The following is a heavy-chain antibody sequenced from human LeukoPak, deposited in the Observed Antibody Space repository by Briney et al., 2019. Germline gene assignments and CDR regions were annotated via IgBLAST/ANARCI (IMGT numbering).Heavy chain of an antibody. D-gene: IGHD3-16*02. V-gene: IGHV4-39*01. CDR3: ARKNYDYVWGSYRYKDYFDY. J-gene: IGHJ4*02. CDR1: GGSISSSSYY. CDR2: IYYSGST. Sequence: SETLSLTCTVSGGSISSSSYYWGWIRQPPGKGLEWIGSIYYSGSTYYNPSLKSRVTISVDTSKNQFSLKLSSVTAADTAVYYCARKNYDYVWGSYRYKDYFDYWGQGTLVTVSS.